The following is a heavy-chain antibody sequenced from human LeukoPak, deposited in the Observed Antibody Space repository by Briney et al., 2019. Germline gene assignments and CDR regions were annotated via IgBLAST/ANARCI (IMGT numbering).Heavy chain of an antibody. J-gene: IGHJ4*02. V-gene: IGHV4-39*01. CDR2: IYYSGST. Sequence: SEALSLTCTVSGGSISSGTYSWGWIRQPPGKGLEWIGSIYYSGSTYYNPSLKSRVTISVGTSKNQFSLKLSSVTAADTAVYYCARLDVGATSPSYYFDYWGQGTLVTVSS. D-gene: IGHD1-26*01. CDR1: GGSISSGTYS. CDR3: ARLDVGATSPSYYFDY.